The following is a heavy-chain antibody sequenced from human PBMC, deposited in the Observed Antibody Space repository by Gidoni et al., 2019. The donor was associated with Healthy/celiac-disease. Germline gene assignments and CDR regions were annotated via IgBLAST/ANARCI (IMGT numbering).Heavy chain of an antibody. J-gene: IGHJ3*02. Sequence: EVQLVESGGGLVQPGGPLRLSCAASGLTFSSYAMSWVRQAPGKGLEWVSAISGSGGSTYYADSVKGRFTISRDNSKNTLYLQMNSLRAEDTAVYYCAKDWGLGCSSTSCYYDAFDIWGQGTMVTVSS. V-gene: IGHV3-23*04. CDR3: AKDWGLGCSSTSCYYDAFDI. D-gene: IGHD2-2*01. CDR1: GLTFSSYA. CDR2: ISGSGGST.